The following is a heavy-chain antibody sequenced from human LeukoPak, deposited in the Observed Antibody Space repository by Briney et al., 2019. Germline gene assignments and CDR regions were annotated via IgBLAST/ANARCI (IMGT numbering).Heavy chain of an antibody. V-gene: IGHV3-21*06. CDR3: AKEGYCSSATCHFDY. CDR1: GFTFRIFT. J-gene: IGHJ4*02. Sequence: PGGSLRLSCAASGFTFRIFTMSWVRQAPGKGLEWVSSISSGSSYIYYADSVKGRFTISRDNAKNSLYLQMNSLRADDTAVYYCAKEGYCSSATCHFDYWGQGTLVTVSS. CDR2: ISSGSSYI. D-gene: IGHD2-2*01.